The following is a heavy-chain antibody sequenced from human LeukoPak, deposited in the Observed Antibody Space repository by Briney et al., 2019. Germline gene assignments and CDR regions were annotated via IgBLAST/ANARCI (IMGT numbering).Heavy chain of an antibody. Sequence: GGSLRLSCAASGFTFRNYAMSWVRQAPGKGLDWVSVIGDSGESGGNTYHADSVKGRFTISGHNSRNTLYLQMNSLKVEDTAVYYCAKGNNDFRSGYPRLSYFDYWGQGTLVTVSS. V-gene: IGHV3-23*01. CDR2: IGDSGESGGNT. J-gene: IGHJ4*02. CDR1: GFTFRNYA. CDR3: AKGNNDFRSGYPRLSYFDY. D-gene: IGHD3-3*01.